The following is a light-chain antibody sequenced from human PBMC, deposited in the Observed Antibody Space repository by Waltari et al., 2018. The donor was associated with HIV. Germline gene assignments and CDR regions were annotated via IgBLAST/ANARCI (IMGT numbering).Light chain of an antibody. CDR1: DNINNY. V-gene: IGKV1-5*03. Sequence: DIQMTQSPSALSASAGDRVPITCRASDNINNYLALYQQKPGKAPKLLIYKASTLEGGVPSRFSGSGFATDFTLTISSLEPDDSATYYCQQYYTYPLFGGGTKVEI. J-gene: IGKJ4*01. CDR3: QQYYTYPL. CDR2: KAS.